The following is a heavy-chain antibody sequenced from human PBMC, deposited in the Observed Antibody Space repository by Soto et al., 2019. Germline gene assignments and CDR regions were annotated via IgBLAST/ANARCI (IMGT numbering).Heavy chain of an antibody. V-gene: IGHV1-69*06. CDR3: ARGLSYCSGGSCYIFQQ. CDR2: IIPMYGTA. J-gene: IGHJ1*01. Sequence: QVQLVQSGAEVKKPGSSVKVSCRASGGNFDSYAISWVRQAPGQGLEWMGGIIPMYGTANYAQKFQDRVTFTADKSTSTAYMDLRSLRSDDTAVFYCARGLSYCSGGSCYIFQQWGQGTLVTVS. CDR1: GGNFDSYA. D-gene: IGHD2-15*01.